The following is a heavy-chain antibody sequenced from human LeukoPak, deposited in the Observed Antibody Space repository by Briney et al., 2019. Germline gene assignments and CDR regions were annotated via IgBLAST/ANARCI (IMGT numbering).Heavy chain of an antibody. J-gene: IGHJ3*02. CDR3: AKDSGVGMATTFSILDI. CDR2: IGYDGSSK. Sequence: GGSLRLSCAASGFTFSSYGMHWVRQAPGKGLEWVAFIGYDGSSKNYAESVKGRFTISRDNSKNTLYLQMNSLRAEDTAVYYCAKDSGVGMATTFSILDIWGQGTMVAVSS. CDR1: GFTFSSYG. D-gene: IGHD5-24*01. V-gene: IGHV3-30*02.